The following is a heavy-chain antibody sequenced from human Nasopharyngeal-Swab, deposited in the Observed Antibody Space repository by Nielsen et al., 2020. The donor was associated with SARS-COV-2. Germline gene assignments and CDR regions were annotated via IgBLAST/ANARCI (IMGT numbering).Heavy chain of an antibody. CDR2: ISSSGSTI. CDR3: ARGSSSFDY. D-gene: IGHD6-6*01. Sequence: WIRQPPGKGLEWVSYISSSGSTIYYADSVTGRFTISRDNAKNSLYLQMNSLRAEDTAVYYCARGSSSFDYWGQGTLVTVSS. J-gene: IGHJ4*02. V-gene: IGHV3-11*01.